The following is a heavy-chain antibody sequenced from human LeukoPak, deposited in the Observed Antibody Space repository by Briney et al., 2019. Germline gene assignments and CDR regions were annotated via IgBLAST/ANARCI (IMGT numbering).Heavy chain of an antibody. V-gene: IGHV3-23*01. J-gene: IGHJ4*02. D-gene: IGHD5-24*01. CDR3: AKGAHSRDGYNYHFDY. CDR1: GFTFSSYA. Sequence: GGSLRLSCAASGFTFSSYAMSWVRQAPGKGLEWVSAISGSGGSTYYADSVKGRSTISRDNSKNTLYLQMNSLRAEDTAVYCCAKGAHSRDGYNYHFDYWGQGTLVTVSS. CDR2: ISGSGGST.